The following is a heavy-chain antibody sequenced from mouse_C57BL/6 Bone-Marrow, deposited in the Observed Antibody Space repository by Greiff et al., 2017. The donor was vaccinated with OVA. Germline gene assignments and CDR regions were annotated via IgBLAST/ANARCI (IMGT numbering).Heavy chain of an antibody. CDR1: GFTFSSYG. V-gene: IGHV5-6*01. CDR2: ISSGGSYT. J-gene: IGHJ2*01. Sequence: EVNLVESGGDLVKPGGSLKLSCAASGFTFSSYGMSWVRQTPDKRLEWVATISSGGSYTYYPDSVKGRFTISRDNAKNTLYLQMSSLKSEDTAMYYCARHPCYYFDYWGQGTTLTVSS. CDR3: ARHPCYYFDY.